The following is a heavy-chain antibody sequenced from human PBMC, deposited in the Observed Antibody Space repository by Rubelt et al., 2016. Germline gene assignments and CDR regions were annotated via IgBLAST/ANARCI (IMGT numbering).Heavy chain of an antibody. CDR2: ISYDGSNK. CDR1: GFTFSNCG. V-gene: IGHV3-30*03. D-gene: IGHD5-18*01. J-gene: IGHJ4*02. CDR3: ARVVVDTAMAYFDY. Sequence: GGSLRLSCAASGFTFSNCGMSWVRQAPGKGLEWVAVISYDGSNKYYADSVKGRFTISRDNSKNTLYLQMNSLRAEDTAVYYCARVVVDTAMAYFDYWGQGTLVTVSS.